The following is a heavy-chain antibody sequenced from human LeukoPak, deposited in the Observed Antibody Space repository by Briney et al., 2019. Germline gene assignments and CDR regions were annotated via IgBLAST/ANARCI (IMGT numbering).Heavy chain of an antibody. CDR1: GSTFSSHW. V-gene: IGHV3-74*01. Sequence: GGSLRLSCAASGSTFSSHWMHWVRQAPGKGLVWVSRINSDGKSTSYADSVKGRFTISRDNAKNTLYLQMNSLRAEDTAVYYCARVGSSSLDYWGQGTLVTVSS. CDR2: INSDGKST. D-gene: IGHD6-6*01. CDR3: ARVGSSSLDY. J-gene: IGHJ4*02.